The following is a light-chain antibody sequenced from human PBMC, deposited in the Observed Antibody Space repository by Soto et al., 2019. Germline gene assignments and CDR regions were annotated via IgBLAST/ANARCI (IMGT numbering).Light chain of an antibody. J-gene: IGKJ1*01. CDR3: QHAGDVRWT. V-gene: IGKV3-20*01. CDR2: GAS. CDR1: QSINKAY. Sequence: IVLTQSPGTLALSPGDRATLSCRASQSINKAYLVWYQVEHGQAPRRLIYGASSRATGIPDRFRGRGFGADFTLTYSRLEPEDFAVYYCQHAGDVRWTVGQGTKVDIK.